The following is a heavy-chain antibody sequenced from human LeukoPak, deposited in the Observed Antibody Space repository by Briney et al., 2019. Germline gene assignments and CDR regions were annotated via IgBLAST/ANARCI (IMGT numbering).Heavy chain of an antibody. J-gene: IGHJ4*02. CDR3: ATDGIVGAYYYFDY. CDR1: GGTFSSYA. D-gene: IGHD1-26*01. Sequence: SVKVSCKASGGTFSSYAISWVRQAPGQGLEWMGRIIPILGIANYAQKFQGRVTMTRNTSISTAYMELSSLRSEDTAVYYCATDGIVGAYYYFDYWGQGTLVTVSS. V-gene: IGHV1-69*04. CDR2: IIPILGIA.